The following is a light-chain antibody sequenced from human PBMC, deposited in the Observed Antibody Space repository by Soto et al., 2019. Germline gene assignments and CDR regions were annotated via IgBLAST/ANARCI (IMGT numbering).Light chain of an antibody. CDR3: SSYTSSSSVV. V-gene: IGLV2-14*01. CDR1: SSDVGGYNY. CDR2: DVS. Sequence: QSVLTQPASVSGSPGQSITISCTGTSSDVGGYNYVSLYQPHPGKAPKLMIYDVSNRPSGVSNRFSGSKSGNTASLTISGLQAEDEADYYCSSYTSSSSVVFGGGTKLTVL. J-gene: IGLJ2*01.